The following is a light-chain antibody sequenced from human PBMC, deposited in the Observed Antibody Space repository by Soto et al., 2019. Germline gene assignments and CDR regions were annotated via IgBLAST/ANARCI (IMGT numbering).Light chain of an antibody. CDR3: QQHGSSPYT. J-gene: IGKJ2*01. CDR2: GAS. V-gene: IGKV3-20*01. Sequence: EIVLTQSPGTLSLSPGERATLSCRASQSVSSSYLAWYQQKPGQAPRLLIYGASSSATGIPDRFSGSGSGTDFPLTISRLEPEDSALYYCQQHGSSPYTFGQGTKLEIK. CDR1: QSVSSSY.